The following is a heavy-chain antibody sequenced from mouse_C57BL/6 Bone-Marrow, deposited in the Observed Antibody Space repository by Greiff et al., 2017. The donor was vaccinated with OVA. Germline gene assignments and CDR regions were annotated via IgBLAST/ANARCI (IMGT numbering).Heavy chain of an antibody. CDR3: ARRYDYDDWYFDV. CDR1: GFTFSSYG. CDR2: ISTGGSYT. V-gene: IGHV5-6*02. J-gene: IGHJ1*03. Sequence: DVKLVESGGDLVKPGGSLKLSCAASGFTFSSYGMSWVRQTPDKRLEWVATISTGGSYTYYPDSVKGRFTLARDNSKNTLYLQMSSLKSEDTAMYYCARRYDYDDWYFDVWGTGTTVTVSS. D-gene: IGHD2-4*01.